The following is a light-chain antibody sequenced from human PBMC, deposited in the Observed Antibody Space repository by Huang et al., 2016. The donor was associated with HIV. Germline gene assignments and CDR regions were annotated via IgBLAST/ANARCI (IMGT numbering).Light chain of an antibody. Sequence: QLTQSPSSLSASIGDRVTLACRASHAINTYLAWYQQKPGRAPKLLIYDASTLQTGVPSRFRGFGSGTAFSLTITSLQPDDFAVYYCQQLSAYPLSFGPGTTVD. CDR3: QQLSAYPLS. V-gene: IGKV1-9*01. CDR2: DAS. CDR1: HAINTY. J-gene: IGKJ3*01.